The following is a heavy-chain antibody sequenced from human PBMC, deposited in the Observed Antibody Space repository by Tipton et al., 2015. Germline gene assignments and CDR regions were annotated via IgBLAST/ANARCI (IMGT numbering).Heavy chain of an antibody. V-gene: IGHV4-59*01. CDR2: ISFSDTT. J-gene: IGHJ6*02. Sequence: LRLSCAASGFTFSSSWMSWVRQAPGKGLEWIGYISFSDTTHYNPSLKSRITISLNTSKNQFSLKMSSVTAADTAVYFCARDLEHGMDVWGQGTTVTVS. CDR1: GFTFSSSW. CDR3: ARDLEHGMDV.